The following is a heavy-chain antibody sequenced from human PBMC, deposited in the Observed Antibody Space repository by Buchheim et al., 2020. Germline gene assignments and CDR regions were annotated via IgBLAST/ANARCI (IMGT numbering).Heavy chain of an antibody. CDR1: GGSFSGYY. D-gene: IGHD3-10*01. J-gene: IGHJ6*02. Sequence: QVQLQQWGAGLLKPSETLSLTCAVYGGSFSGYYWSWIRQPPGKGLEWIGSIYYSGSTYYNPSLKSRVTISVDTSKNQFSLKLSSVTAADTAVYYCARQDYYGSGSYSYYYYGMDVWGQGTT. V-gene: IGHV4-34*01. CDR3: ARQDYYGSGSYSYYYYGMDV. CDR2: IYYSGST.